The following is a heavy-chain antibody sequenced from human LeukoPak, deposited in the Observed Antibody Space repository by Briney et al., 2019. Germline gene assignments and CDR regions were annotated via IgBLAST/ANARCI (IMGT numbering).Heavy chain of an antibody. Sequence: SETLSLTCTVSGGSISSGSYYWSWIRQPAGKGLEWIGRIYTSGNTNYNPSLKSRVTMSVDSSKNQFSLKLSSVTAADTAVYYFARQEREYGGYYDYWGQGTLVTVSS. J-gene: IGHJ4*02. CDR2: IYTSGNT. CDR3: ARQEREYGGYYDY. D-gene: IGHD4/OR15-4a*01. V-gene: IGHV4-61*02. CDR1: GGSISSGSYY.